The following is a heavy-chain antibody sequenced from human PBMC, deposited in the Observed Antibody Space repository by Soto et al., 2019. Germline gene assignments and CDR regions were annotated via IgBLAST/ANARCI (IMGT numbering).Heavy chain of an antibody. J-gene: IGHJ6*02. V-gene: IGHV1-3*01. CDR1: GYTFTSYA. CDR3: ASEPMGDYYYYYGMDV. D-gene: IGHD1-26*01. Sequence: ASVKVSCKASGYTFTSYAMHWVRQAPGQRLEWMGWINAGNGNTKYSQKFQGRVTITRDTSASTAYMELSSLRSEDTAVYYCASEPMGDYYYYYGMDVWGQGTTVTVSS. CDR2: INAGNGNT.